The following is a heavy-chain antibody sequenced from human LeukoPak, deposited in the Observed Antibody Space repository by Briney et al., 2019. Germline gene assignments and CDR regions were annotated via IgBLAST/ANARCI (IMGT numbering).Heavy chain of an antibody. CDR2: ISSSSSDI. CDR3: ARDSRQGWNPYYFDY. J-gene: IGHJ4*02. CDR1: GFSFRVYS. V-gene: IGHV3-21*06. D-gene: IGHD1-1*01. Sequence: GGSLRLSCAASGFSFRVYSMNWVRQAPGKGMEWVSSISSSSSDISYADSVKGRFTISRDNAKNLLFLQMNSLRGEDTAVYYCARDSRQGWNPYYFDYWGQGTLVTVSS.